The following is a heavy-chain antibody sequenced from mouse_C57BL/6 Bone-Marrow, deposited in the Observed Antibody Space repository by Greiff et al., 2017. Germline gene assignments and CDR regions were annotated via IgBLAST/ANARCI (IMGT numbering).Heavy chain of an antibody. Sequence: VQLVESGAELVKPGASVKMSCKASGYTFTSYWITWVKQRPGQGLEWIGDIYPGSGSTNYNEKFKSKATLTVDTSSSTAYMQLSSLTSEDSAVYYCARYYYYGSSYAMDYWGQGTSVTVSS. CDR1: GYTFTSYW. V-gene: IGHV1-55*01. J-gene: IGHJ4*01. D-gene: IGHD1-1*01. CDR3: ARYYYYGSSYAMDY. CDR2: IYPGSGST.